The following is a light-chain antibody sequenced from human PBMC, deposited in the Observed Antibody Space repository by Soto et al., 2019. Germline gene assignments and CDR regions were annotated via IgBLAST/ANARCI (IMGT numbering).Light chain of an antibody. CDR3: QQYGF. V-gene: IGKV3-20*01. CDR2: GAS. J-gene: IGKJ4*01. CDR1: QSVSSSY. Sequence: EIVLTQSPGTLSLSPGERATLSCRASQSVSSSYLAWYQQKPGQAPRLLIYGASSRATGIPDKFSGSGSGTDFTLTISRLEPKDFAVYYCQQYGFFGGGTKVEIK.